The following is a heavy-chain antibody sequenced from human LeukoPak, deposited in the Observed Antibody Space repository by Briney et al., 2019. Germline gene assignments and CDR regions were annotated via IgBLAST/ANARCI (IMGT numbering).Heavy chain of an antibody. V-gene: IGHV3-7*02. CDR3: ARRDIVAAYFDF. CDR1: GFTFSSYF. Sequence: GGSLRLSCTASGFTFSSYFMSWVRQAPGKGLEWVANINQDGSEIHYVDSVKGRFTISRDNAKNSLYLQMNSLRAEDTAVYYCARRDIVAAYFDFWGQGTLVTVSS. D-gene: IGHD5-12*01. CDR2: INQDGSEI. J-gene: IGHJ4*02.